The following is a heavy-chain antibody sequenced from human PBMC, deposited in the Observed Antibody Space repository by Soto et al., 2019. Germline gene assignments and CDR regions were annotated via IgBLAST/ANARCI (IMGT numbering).Heavy chain of an antibody. V-gene: IGHV1-8*01. J-gene: IGHJ6*02. CDR1: GYTFTSYD. CDR3: ARYSSWYNSYYGMDA. CDR2: MDPDSDFGNT. D-gene: IGHD6-19*01. Sequence: QVHLVQSGAEVKKPGASVKVSCQASGYTFTSYDINWVRQAPGQGLEWMGWMDPDSDFGNTGYAPKFQGRVTMTRDTSTNTAYMELSSLRSEDTAIYFCARYSSWYNSYYGMDAWGQGTTVIVSS.